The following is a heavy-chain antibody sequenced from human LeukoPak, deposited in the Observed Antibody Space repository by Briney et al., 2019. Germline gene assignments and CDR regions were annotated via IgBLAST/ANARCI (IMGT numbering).Heavy chain of an antibody. J-gene: IGHJ4*02. CDR3: ARVTYGSGTYGAFDY. Sequence: GGSLRLSCVASGFTFSSYAMSWVRQAPGKGLEWVSLISTSSRTHYADSMKGRFTISRDNSKNTLYLQMNSLRAEDTAVYYCARVTYGSGTYGAFDYWGQGTLVTVSS. D-gene: IGHD3-10*01. CDR2: ISTSSRT. V-gene: IGHV3-23*05. CDR1: GFTFSSYA.